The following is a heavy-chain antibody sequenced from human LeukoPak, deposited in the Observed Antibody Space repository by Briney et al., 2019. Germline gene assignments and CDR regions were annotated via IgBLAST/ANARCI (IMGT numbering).Heavy chain of an antibody. J-gene: IGHJ4*02. CDR1: GFTFSGFG. CDR3: AKDHVYGAASYYFDY. V-gene: IGHV3-30*18. D-gene: IGHD5/OR15-5a*01. Sequence: GGSLRLSCAASGFTFSGFGMHWGRQAPGKGMEWVAVIASDGRDKKYADSVKGRFSISRDNSRNTLYLQMDSLRTEDTAVYYCAKDHVYGAASYYFDYWGQGTVVTVSS. CDR2: IASDGRDK.